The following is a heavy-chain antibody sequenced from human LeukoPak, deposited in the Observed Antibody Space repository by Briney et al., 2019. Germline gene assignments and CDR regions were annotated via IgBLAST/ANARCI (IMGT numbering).Heavy chain of an antibody. Sequence: SETLSLTCTVSGGSISSYYWSWIRQPPGKGLEWIGEINHSGSTNYNPSLKSRVTISVDTSKNQFSLKLSSVTAADTAVYYCARVPDYGYYFDYWGQGTLVTVSS. V-gene: IGHV4-34*01. CDR2: INHSGST. CDR3: ARVPDYGYYFDY. J-gene: IGHJ4*02. D-gene: IGHD4-17*01. CDR1: GGSISSYY.